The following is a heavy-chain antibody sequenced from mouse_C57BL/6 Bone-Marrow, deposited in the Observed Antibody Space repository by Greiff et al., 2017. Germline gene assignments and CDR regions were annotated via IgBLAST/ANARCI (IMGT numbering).Heavy chain of an antibody. V-gene: IGHV1-15*01. CDR3: TPVALYAMDY. CDR1: GYTFTDYE. J-gene: IGHJ4*01. CDR2: IDPETGGT. D-gene: IGHD1-1*01. Sequence: QVQLKQPGAELVRPGASVTLSCKASGYTFTDYEMHWVKQTPVHGLEWIGAIDPETGGTAYNQKFKGKAILTADKSSSTAYMELRSLTSEDSAVYYGTPVALYAMDYWGQGTSGTVSS.